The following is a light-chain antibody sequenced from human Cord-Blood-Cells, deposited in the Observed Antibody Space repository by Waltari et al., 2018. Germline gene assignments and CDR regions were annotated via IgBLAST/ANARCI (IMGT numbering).Light chain of an antibody. CDR3: QQYYSTPIT. Sequence: DIVMTQSPDSLAVSLGERATINCKSSQSVLYSSNNKSYLAWYQQKPGQPPKLLIYWASTRESRVPDRFSGSGSGTDFTLTISSLQAEDVAVYYCQQYYSTPITFGQGTRLEIK. CDR1: QSVLYSSNNKSY. J-gene: IGKJ5*01. V-gene: IGKV4-1*01. CDR2: WAS.